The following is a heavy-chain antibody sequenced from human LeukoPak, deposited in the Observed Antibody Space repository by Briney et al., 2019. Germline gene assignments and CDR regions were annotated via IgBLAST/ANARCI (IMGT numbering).Heavy chain of an antibody. V-gene: IGHV1-18*01. CDR1: GYTFTSYG. Sequence: GASVKVSCKASGYTFTSYGISWVRQAPGQGLEWMGWICAYNGNTNYAQKLQGRVTMTTDTSTSTAYMELRSLRSDDTAVYYCAREGGSYYDYYYYYMDVWGKGTTVTVSS. D-gene: IGHD1-26*01. CDR2: ICAYNGNT. CDR3: AREGGSYYDYYYYYMDV. J-gene: IGHJ6*03.